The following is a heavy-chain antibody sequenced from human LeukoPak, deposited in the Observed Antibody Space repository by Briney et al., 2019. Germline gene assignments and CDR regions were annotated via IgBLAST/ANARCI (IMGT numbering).Heavy chain of an antibody. CDR1: GGSISSSNYC. D-gene: IGHD6-19*01. CDR2: IYYSGGT. CDR3: ARGKPSGWFYYYYYYMDV. Sequence: SETLSLTCTVPGGSISSSNYCWGWIRQPPGKGLEWIGRIYYSGGTYYNPSLRSRVTISVDTSKNQFSLILSSVTAADTAVYYCARGKPSGWFYYYYYYMDVWGKGTTVTISS. J-gene: IGHJ6*03. V-gene: IGHV4-39*07.